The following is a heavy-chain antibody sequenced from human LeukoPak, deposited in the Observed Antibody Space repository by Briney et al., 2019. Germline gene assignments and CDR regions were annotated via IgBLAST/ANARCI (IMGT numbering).Heavy chain of an antibody. CDR2: IGTAGDT. Sequence: GGSLRLSCAASGFTFSSYDMHWVRQATGKGLEWVSAIGTAGDTYYPGSVKGRFTISRENAKNSLCLQMNSLRAGDTAVYYCARDSAGHSSGYFDAFDIWGQGTMVTVSS. V-gene: IGHV3-13*01. CDR1: GFTFSSYD. D-gene: IGHD3-22*01. CDR3: ARDSAGHSSGYFDAFDI. J-gene: IGHJ3*02.